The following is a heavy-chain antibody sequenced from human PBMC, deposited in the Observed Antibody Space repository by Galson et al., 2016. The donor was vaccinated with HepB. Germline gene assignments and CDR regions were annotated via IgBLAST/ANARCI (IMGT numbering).Heavy chain of an antibody. J-gene: IGHJ6*03. CDR1: GYDFSTYW. CDR3: ARFTAVVTPRYYYVDV. D-gene: IGHD4-23*01. Sequence: QSGAEVKKPGESLKISCEGSGYDFSTYWIGWVRQMPGKGLEWMGILYPGDSDTRYSLSFEGQAIMSADKSVSIAYLQWSSLKASDTAMYYCARFTAVVTPRYYYVDVWGKGTMVTVSS. V-gene: IGHV5-51*03. CDR2: LYPGDSDT.